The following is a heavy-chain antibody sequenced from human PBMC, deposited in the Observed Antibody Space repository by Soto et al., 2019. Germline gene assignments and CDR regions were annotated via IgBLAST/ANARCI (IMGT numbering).Heavy chain of an antibody. V-gene: IGHV1-69*01. CDR3: ARDGTLYDSSGFYYLY. CDR1: GGTFSNSA. CDR2: IIPLFGTA. J-gene: IGHJ4*02. D-gene: IGHD3-22*01. Sequence: QVPLVQSGAEVKKPGSSVKVSCKASGGTFSNSALSWVRQAPGQGLEWMGGIIPLFGTANYAQKFQGRVTITADESTGTAYMELSSLRSEDTAVYYCARDGTLYDSSGFYYLYWGQGTLVTVSS.